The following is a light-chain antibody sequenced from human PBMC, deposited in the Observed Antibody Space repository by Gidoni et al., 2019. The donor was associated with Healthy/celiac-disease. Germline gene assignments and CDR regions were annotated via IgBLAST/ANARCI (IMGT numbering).Light chain of an antibody. Sequence: LTQPASVSGSPGQSITISCTGTSSDVGGYNYVSWYQQHPGKTPKLMIYDVSNRPSGVSNRFSGSKSGNTASLTISGLQAEDEADYYCSSYTSSSTRDVVFGGGTKLTVL. J-gene: IGLJ2*01. CDR2: DVS. CDR3: SSYTSSSTRDVV. CDR1: SSDVGGYNY. V-gene: IGLV2-14*01.